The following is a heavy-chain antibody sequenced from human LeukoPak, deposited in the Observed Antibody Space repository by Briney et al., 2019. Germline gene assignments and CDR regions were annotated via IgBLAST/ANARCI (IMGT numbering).Heavy chain of an antibody. CDR1: GFTFSTSA. CDR2: ISGSSDTK. V-gene: IGHV3-48*01. Sequence: PGGSLRLSCAASGFTFSTSAMSWVRQAPGKGLEWVSYISGSSDTKYYADSVKGRFTISRDNSKNSLYLQMNSLTAEDTAVYYCARAPAPPSFYIFSGMDVWGQGTMVTVSS. CDR3: ARAPAPPSFYIFSGMDV. J-gene: IGHJ6*02. D-gene: IGHD2/OR15-2a*01.